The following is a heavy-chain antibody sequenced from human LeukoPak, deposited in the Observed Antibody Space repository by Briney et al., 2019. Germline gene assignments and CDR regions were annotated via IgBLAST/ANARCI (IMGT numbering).Heavy chain of an antibody. V-gene: IGHV6-1*01. D-gene: IGHD6-19*01. Sequence: SQTLSLTCAISGDSVSSNSAAWNWIRQSPSRGLEWLGRTYYRSKWYNDYAVSVKSRITINPDTSKNQFSLQLNSVTPEDTAVYYCARGLGYSSGWYSSRYYYYYMDVWGKGTTVTVSS. J-gene: IGHJ6*03. CDR3: ARGLGYSSGWYSSRYYYYYMDV. CDR2: TYYRSKWYN. CDR1: GDSVSSNSAA.